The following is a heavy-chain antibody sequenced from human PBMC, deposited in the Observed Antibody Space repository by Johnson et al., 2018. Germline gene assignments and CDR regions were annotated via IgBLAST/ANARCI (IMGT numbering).Heavy chain of an antibody. CDR2: IYPGDSDT. J-gene: IGHJ3*02. CDR3: AGPLRDYVLGRAFEI. D-gene: IGHD3-16*01. Sequence: VQLVQSGAEVKKPGESLKISCKGSGYSFTSYWIGWVRQMPGKGLEWMGIIYPGDSDTRYGPSFQGQVTISADKSISTAYLQWSSLRASDPVMFYCAGPLRDYVLGRAFEIWGQGTMVTGSS. CDR1: GYSFTSYW. V-gene: IGHV5-51*03.